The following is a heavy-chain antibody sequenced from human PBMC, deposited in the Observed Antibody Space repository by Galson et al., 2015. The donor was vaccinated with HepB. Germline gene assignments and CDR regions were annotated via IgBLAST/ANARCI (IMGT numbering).Heavy chain of an antibody. CDR1: GFTFSSYW. J-gene: IGHJ4*02. V-gene: IGHV3-7*03. D-gene: IGHD3-3*01. CDR2: IKQDGSEK. Sequence: SLRLSCAASGFTFSSYWMSWVRQAPGKGLEWVANIKQDGSEKYYVDSVKGRFTISRDNAKNSLYLQMNSLRAEDTAVYYCARVSRDYDFRSNPRPFDYWGQGTLVTVSS. CDR3: ARVSRDYDFRSNPRPFDY.